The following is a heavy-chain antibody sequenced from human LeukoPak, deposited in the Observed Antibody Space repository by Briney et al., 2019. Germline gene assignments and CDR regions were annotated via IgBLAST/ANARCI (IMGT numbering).Heavy chain of an antibody. Sequence: SETLSLTCTVSGGSINSYYWTWIRQPPGKGLEWIGYIYYSGSTNYNPSLKSRVTISVDTSKNQFSLKLSSVTAADTAVYYCARDYSGSYYGAFDYWGQGTLVTVSS. CDR2: IYYSGST. D-gene: IGHD1-26*01. CDR1: GGSINSYY. J-gene: IGHJ4*02. V-gene: IGHV4-59*01. CDR3: ARDYSGSYYGAFDY.